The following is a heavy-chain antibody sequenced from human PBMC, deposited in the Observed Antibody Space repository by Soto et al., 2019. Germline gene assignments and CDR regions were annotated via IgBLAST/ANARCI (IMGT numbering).Heavy chain of an antibody. CDR1: GYTFTDYY. D-gene: IGHD3-10*01. J-gene: IGHJ6*02. CDR2: INPNSGGT. V-gene: IGHV1-2*02. Sequence: ASVKVSCKASGYTFTDYYMHWVRQAPGQGLEWMGWINPNSGGTNYAQKFQGRVTMTRDTSISTAYMELSRLRSDDTAVYYCARTMEIPGSYYYYYDMDVWGQGTTVTVSS. CDR3: ARTMEIPGSYYYYYDMDV.